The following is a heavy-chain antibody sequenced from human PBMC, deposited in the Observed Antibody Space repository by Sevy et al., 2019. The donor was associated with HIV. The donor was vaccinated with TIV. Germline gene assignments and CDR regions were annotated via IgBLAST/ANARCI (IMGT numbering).Heavy chain of an antibody. CDR2: IKGDGSDT. CDR1: GFTFSANW. J-gene: IGHJ4*02. V-gene: IGHV3-7*01. Sequence: GGSLRLSCAASGFTFSANWMNWVRQAPGKGLEWVANIKGDGSDTHYVDSVEGRFTISRDNAKNLLYLQMNSLRVEDTAVYYCAHETFGRFESWGQGTLVTVSS. CDR3: AHETFGRFES. D-gene: IGHD3-16*01.